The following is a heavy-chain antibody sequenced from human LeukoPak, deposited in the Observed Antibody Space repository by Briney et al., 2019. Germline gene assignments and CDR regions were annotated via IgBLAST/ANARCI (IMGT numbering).Heavy chain of an antibody. J-gene: IGHJ6*02. Sequence: ASVKVSCKASGFVFTSYGFTWVRQAPGQGLEWMGWISANDGKTHYSEKHQGRVTMSTDTVTSTAYMELRSLRSDDTAVYYCARGSSGWYHLGYYYYGMDVWGQGTTVTVSS. CDR2: ISANDGKT. CDR3: ARGSSGWYHLGYYYYGMDV. D-gene: IGHD6-19*01. CDR1: GFVFTSYG. V-gene: IGHV1-18*01.